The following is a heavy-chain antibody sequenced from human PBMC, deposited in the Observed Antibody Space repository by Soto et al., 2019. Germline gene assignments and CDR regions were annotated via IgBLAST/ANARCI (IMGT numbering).Heavy chain of an antibody. Sequence: PSETLSLTCTVSGGSISSYYWSWIRQPPGKGLEWIGYIYYSGSTNYNPSLKSRVTITVDTSKNQFSLKLSSVTAADTVVFYCARGKSGYSYGYGLFDYWGQGTLVTVSS. CDR3: ARGKSGYSYGYGLFDY. V-gene: IGHV4-59*01. CDR2: IYYSGST. D-gene: IGHD5-18*01. CDR1: GGSISSYY. J-gene: IGHJ4*02.